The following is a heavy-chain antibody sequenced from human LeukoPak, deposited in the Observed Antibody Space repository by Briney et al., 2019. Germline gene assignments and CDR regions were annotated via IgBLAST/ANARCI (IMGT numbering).Heavy chain of an antibody. CDR1: GFTFSSCG. CDR2: MRYARTYK. J-gene: IGHJ4*02. CDR3: AKWYSSSWLFDY. Sequence: GGSLRLSCAASGFTFSSCGMHWVRQAPGKGLEWVGFMRYARTYKYYADYVKGIFPISRDNSKNTLYLQMNSLRAEDTAVYYCAKWYSSSWLFDYWGQGTLVTVSS. D-gene: IGHD6-13*01. V-gene: IGHV3-30*02.